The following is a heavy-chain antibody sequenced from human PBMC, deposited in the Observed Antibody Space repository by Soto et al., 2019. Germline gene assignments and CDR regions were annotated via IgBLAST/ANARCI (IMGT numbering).Heavy chain of an antibody. CDR2: ISAYNGNT. CDR1: GYSFATSG. Sequence: QVKLVQSGTEVKQPGASMKVSCKASGYSFATSGISWVRQAPGQGLEWMGWISAYNGNTNYDQKLQDRVTMTTDTSTSTAYLELRNLRSADTAVYYCARAGQYYDSSGYANWGQGTLVTVSS. D-gene: IGHD3-22*01. CDR3: ARAGQYYDSSGYAN. V-gene: IGHV1-18*01. J-gene: IGHJ4*02.